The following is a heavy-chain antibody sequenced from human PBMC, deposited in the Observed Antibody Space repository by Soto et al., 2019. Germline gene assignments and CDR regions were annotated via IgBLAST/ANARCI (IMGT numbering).Heavy chain of an antibody. CDR3: ARVGAAEYCISTSCYWFDP. Sequence: SETLSLTCTVSCGSISSGGYYWSWIRQHPGKGLEWIGYIYYSGSTYYNPSLKSRVTISVDTSKNQFSLKLSSVTAADTAVYYCARVGAAEYCISTSCYWFDPWGQGTLVT. CDR1: CGSISSGGYY. CDR2: IYYSGST. J-gene: IGHJ5*02. D-gene: IGHD2-2*01. V-gene: IGHV4-31*03.